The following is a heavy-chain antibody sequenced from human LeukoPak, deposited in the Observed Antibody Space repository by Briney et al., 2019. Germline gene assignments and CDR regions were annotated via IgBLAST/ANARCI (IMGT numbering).Heavy chain of an antibody. J-gene: IGHJ6*03. CDR2: IYSGGDT. CDR1: GFTVSSNS. D-gene: IGHD6-6*01. V-gene: IGHV3-53*01. Sequence: TGGSLRLSCTVSGFTVSSNSMSWVRQAPGKGLEWVPFIYSGGDTHYSDSVKGRFTISRDNSKNTLYLQMNSLRAEDTAVYYCARDNRGWQGIAARPKRSDYYYMDVWGKGTTVTVSS. CDR3: ARDNRGWQGIAARPKRSDYYYMDV.